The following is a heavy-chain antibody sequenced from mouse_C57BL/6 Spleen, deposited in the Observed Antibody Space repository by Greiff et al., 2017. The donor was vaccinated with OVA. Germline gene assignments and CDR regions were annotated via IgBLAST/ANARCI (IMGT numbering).Heavy chain of an antibody. Sequence: EVKLVESGEGLVKPGGSLKLSCAASGFTFSSYAMSWVRQTPEKRLEWVAYISSGGDYIYYADAVKGRFTISRDNARNTLYLQMSSLKSEDTAMYYCTRSYYGNYGFAYWGQGTLVTVSA. D-gene: IGHD2-10*01. CDR1: GFTFSSYA. V-gene: IGHV5-9-1*02. CDR2: ISSGGDYI. J-gene: IGHJ3*01. CDR3: TRSYYGNYGFAY.